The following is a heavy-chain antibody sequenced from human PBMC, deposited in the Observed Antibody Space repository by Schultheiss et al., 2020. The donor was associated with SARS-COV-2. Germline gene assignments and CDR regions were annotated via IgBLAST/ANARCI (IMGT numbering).Heavy chain of an antibody. CDR3: AIANVVVPAANYGMDV. CDR2: ISAYNGNT. D-gene: IGHD2-2*01. J-gene: IGHJ6*02. Sequence: ASVKVSCKASGYTFTSYGISWVRQAPGQGLEWMGWISAYNGNTNYAQKLQGRVTMTTDTSTSTAYMELRSLRSDDTAVYYCAIANVVVPAANYGMDVWGQGTTVTVSS. V-gene: IGHV1-18*04. CDR1: GYTFTSYG.